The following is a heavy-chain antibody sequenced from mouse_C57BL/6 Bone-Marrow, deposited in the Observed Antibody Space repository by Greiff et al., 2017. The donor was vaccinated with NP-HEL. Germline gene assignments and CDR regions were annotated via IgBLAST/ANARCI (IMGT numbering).Heavy chain of an antibody. CDR2: IYPRSGNT. CDR1: GYTFTSYG. V-gene: IGHV1-81*01. CDR3: VLIRDYYAMDY. Sequence: VKLQESGAELARPGASVKLSCKASGYTFTSYGISWVKQRTGQGLEWIGEIYPRSGNTYYNEKFKGKATLTADKSSSTAYMELRSLTSEDSAVYFCVLIRDYYAMDYWGQGTSVTVSS. J-gene: IGHJ4*01. D-gene: IGHD1-1*01.